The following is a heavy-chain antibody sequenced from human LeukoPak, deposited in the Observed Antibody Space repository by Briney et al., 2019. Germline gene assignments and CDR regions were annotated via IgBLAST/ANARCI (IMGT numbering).Heavy chain of an antibody. CDR3: ARVSGQPTYFDY. J-gene: IGHJ4*02. Sequence: GGSLRISCAASGLTVSSNHMNWVRQAPGKGLGWLSVLYTGGTTDYADSVKGRFTISRDNSKNTIYLQMNSLRTEDTAVYYCARVSGQPTYFDYWGQGTLVTVSS. CDR2: LYTGGTT. D-gene: IGHD2-15*01. V-gene: IGHV3-66*02. CDR1: GLTVSSNH.